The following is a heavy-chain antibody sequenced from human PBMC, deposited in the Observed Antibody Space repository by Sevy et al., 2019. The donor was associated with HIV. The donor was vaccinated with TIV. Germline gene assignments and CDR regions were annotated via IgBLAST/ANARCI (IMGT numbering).Heavy chain of an antibody. Sequence: GGSLRLSCAASGFIFNDYDMHWVRQAPGKGLEWVAVISHDGNNKYYTDSVEGRFTISRDNSKDTLYLQMNSLRAVDTAIYYCAREGAPYRNIRYCSGDNCYYNWFDPWGQGTLVTVSS. D-gene: IGHD2-15*01. CDR1: GFIFNDYD. CDR2: ISHDGNNK. V-gene: IGHV3-30*10. CDR3: AREGAPYRNIRYCSGDNCYYNWFDP. J-gene: IGHJ5*02.